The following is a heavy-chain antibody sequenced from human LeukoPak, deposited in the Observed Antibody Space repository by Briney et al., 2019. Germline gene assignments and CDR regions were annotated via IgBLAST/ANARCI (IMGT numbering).Heavy chain of an antibody. CDR1: GGSFSGYY. V-gene: IGHV4-34*01. Sequence: PSETLSLTCAVYGGSFSGYYWSGIRQPPGKGLEWIGEINHSGSTNYNPSLKSRVTISVDTSKNQFSLKLSSVTAADTAVYYCARAPTGDSSGYYGQNAFDIWGQGTMVTVSS. CDR3: ARAPTGDSSGYYGQNAFDI. J-gene: IGHJ3*02. CDR2: INHSGST. D-gene: IGHD3-22*01.